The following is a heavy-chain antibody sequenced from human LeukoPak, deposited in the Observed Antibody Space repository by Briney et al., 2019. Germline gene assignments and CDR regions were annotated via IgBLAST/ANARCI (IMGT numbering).Heavy chain of an antibody. CDR3: ARASVRMTTAGLVDY. CDR1: GFAFSHYY. D-gene: IGHD6-13*01. CDR2: ISSTSSYT. V-gene: IGHV3-11*05. Sequence: PGWSLRLSCAASGFAFSHYYMSWLRQAPGKGLEWVSYISSTSSYTNYADSVKGRFTISRNNAKNSLYLQMNSLRAEDTAVYYCARASVRMTTAGLVDYWGQGTLVTVSS. J-gene: IGHJ4*02.